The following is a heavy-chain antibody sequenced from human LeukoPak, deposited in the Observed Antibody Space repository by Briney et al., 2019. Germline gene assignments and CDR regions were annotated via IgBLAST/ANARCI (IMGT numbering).Heavy chain of an antibody. CDR1: GGSISSNNYY. D-gene: IGHD3-22*01. CDR3: AIGDYYDSSGYYQPLYFDY. CDR2: IFYSGST. V-gene: IGHV4-39*07. J-gene: IGHJ4*02. Sequence: SSETLSLTCTVSGGSISSNNYYWSWIRQPPGKGLEWIGNIFYSGSTYYSPSLKSRVTISLDTSRNQFSLKLSSVTAADTAVYYCAIGDYYDSSGYYQPLYFDYWGQGTLVTVSS.